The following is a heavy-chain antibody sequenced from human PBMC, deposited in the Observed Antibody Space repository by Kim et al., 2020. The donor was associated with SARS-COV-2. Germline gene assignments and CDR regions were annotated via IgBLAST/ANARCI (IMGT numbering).Heavy chain of an antibody. CDR1: GYTFTGYY. CDR3: ARGDYYDSSGYIYYYYGMDV. D-gene: IGHD3-22*01. CDR2: INPNSGGT. J-gene: IGHJ6*02. Sequence: ASVKVSCKASGYTFTGYYMHWVRQAPGQGLEWMGWINPNSGGTNYAQKFQGRVTMTRDTSISTAYMELSRLRSDDTAVYYCARGDYYDSSGYIYYYYGMDVWGQGTTVTVSS. V-gene: IGHV1-2*02.